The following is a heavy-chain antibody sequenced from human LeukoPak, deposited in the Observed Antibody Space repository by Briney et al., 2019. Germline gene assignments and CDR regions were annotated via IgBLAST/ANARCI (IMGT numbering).Heavy chain of an antibody. CDR3: ARGGYGDYEGSFDY. D-gene: IGHD4-17*01. CDR1: GGSISSGDYY. V-gene: IGHV4-30-4*01. Sequence: SQTLSLTCTVSGGSISSGDYYWSWIRQPPGKGLEWIGYIYYSGSTYYNPSLKSRVTISVDTSKNQFSLKLSSVTAADTAVYYCARGGYGDYEGSFDYWGQGTLVTVSS. CDR2: IYYSGST. J-gene: IGHJ4*02.